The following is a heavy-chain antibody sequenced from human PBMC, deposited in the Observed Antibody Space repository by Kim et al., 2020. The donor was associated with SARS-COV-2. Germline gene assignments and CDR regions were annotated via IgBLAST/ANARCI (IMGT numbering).Heavy chain of an antibody. V-gene: IGHV3-21*01. CDR1: GFMFSRNT. CDR3: AREGQATGHYWYVDL. D-gene: IGHD3-9*01. J-gene: IGHJ2*01. Sequence: GGSLRLSCGASGFMFSRNTMSWLRQAPGKGLEWVSSISDDSKYIYQADSVKGRFTISRDNAKNSLHLQMNSLRAEDTAVYYCAREGQATGHYWYVDLWGR. CDR2: ISDDSKYI.